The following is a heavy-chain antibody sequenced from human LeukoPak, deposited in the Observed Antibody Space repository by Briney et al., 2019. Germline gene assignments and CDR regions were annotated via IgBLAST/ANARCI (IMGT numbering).Heavy chain of an antibody. CDR3: ARSGAPNYGSGSYYNDDHDAFDI. Sequence: GASVKVSCKASGYTFTSYGISWVRQAPGQGLEWMGWISAYNGNTNYAQKLQGRVTMTTDTSTGTAYMELRSLRSDDTAVYYCARSGAPNYGSGSYYNDDHDAFDIWGQGTMVTVSS. CDR2: ISAYNGNT. CDR1: GYTFTSYG. V-gene: IGHV1-18*01. D-gene: IGHD3-10*01. J-gene: IGHJ3*02.